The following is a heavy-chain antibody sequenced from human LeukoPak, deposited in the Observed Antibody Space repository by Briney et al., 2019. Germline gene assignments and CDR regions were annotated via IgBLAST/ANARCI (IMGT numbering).Heavy chain of an antibody. CDR3: ARNPLGWPDYYYYYYMDV. V-gene: IGHV1-69*05. D-gene: IGHD6-19*01. CDR2: IIPIFGTA. Sequence: ASVKVSCKASGGTFSSYAISWVRQAPGQGLEWTGGIIPIFGTANYAQKFQGRVTITTDESTSTAYMELSSLRSEDTAVYYCARNPLGWPDYYYYYYMDVWGKGTTVTVSS. CDR1: GGTFSSYA. J-gene: IGHJ6*03.